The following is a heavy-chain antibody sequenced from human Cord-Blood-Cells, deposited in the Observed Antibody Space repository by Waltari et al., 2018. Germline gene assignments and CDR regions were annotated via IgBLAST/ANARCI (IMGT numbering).Heavy chain of an antibody. D-gene: IGHD1-26*01. Sequence: QLQLQESGPGLVKPSETLSLTCTVSGGSISSSSYYWGWIRQPPGKGLEWIGGIYYSGSTYYNPSLKSRVTISVDTSKNQFSLKLSSVTAADTAVYYCARRWAPIVGATTFDYWGQGTLVTVSS. CDR2: IYYSGST. V-gene: IGHV4-39*01. CDR1: GGSISSSSYY. CDR3: ARRWAPIVGATTFDY. J-gene: IGHJ4*02.